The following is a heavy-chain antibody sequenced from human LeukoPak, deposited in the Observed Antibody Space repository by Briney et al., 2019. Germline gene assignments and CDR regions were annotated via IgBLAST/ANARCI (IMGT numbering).Heavy chain of an antibody. Sequence: SVKVSCKASGGTFSSYAISWVRQAPGQGLEWMGGIIPIFGTANYAQKFQGRVTITTDESTSTAYMELSSLRSEDTAVYYCAKALDSSGWFNAFDIWGQGTMVTVSS. CDR2: IIPIFGTA. CDR1: GGTFSSYA. D-gene: IGHD6-19*01. J-gene: IGHJ3*02. V-gene: IGHV1-69*05. CDR3: AKALDSSGWFNAFDI.